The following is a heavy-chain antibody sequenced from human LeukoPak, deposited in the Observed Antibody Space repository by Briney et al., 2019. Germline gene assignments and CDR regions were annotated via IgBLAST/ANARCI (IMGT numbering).Heavy chain of an antibody. CDR2: IYYDAGA. Sequence: SQTLSLTCTVSGGSVSATNHYWSWLRQHPGKGPEWIAYIYYDAGAYYNPSLESRVTISLDSSANQFSLRLSSVTAADTAVYYCARGIAGRDGYNWGDNWFDPWGQGTLVTVSS. CDR1: GGSVSATNHY. V-gene: IGHV4-30-4*08. J-gene: IGHJ5*02. D-gene: IGHD5-24*01. CDR3: ARGIAGRDGYNWGDNWFDP.